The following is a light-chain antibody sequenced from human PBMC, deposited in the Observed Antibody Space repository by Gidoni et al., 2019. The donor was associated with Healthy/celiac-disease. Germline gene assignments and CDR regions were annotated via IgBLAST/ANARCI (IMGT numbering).Light chain of an antibody. Sequence: EIVLTQSPATLSLSPGEIATLSCRASQSVSSYLAWYQQKPGQAPRLLIYDASTRAPGIPARFSGSGSWTDFTLTISSLEPEDFAVYYCQQRSNWPPVTFGQGTRLEIK. CDR3: QQRSNWPPVT. CDR1: QSVSSY. CDR2: DAS. V-gene: IGKV3-11*01. J-gene: IGKJ5*01.